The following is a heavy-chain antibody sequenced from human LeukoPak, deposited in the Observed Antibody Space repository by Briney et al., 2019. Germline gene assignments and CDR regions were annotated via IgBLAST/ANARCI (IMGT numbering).Heavy chain of an antibody. CDR1: GGSISSSSYY. D-gene: IGHD1-26*01. CDR3: ARHRTQVSRWELLRDVDY. V-gene: IGHV4-39*01. Sequence: PSETLSLTCTVSGGSISSSSYYWGWIRQPPGKGLEWIGSIYYSGSTYYNPSLKSRVTISVDTSKNQFSLKLSSVTAADTAVYYCARHRTQVSRWELLRDVDYWGQGTQVTVSS. CDR2: IYYSGST. J-gene: IGHJ4*02.